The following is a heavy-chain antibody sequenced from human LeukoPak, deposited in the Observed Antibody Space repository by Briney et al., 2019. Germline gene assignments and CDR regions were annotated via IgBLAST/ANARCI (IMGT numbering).Heavy chain of an antibody. J-gene: IGHJ4*02. CDR1: GFRSSSYG. CDR2: TRPDKDDK. D-gene: IGHD7-27*01. Sequence: GGSLRLSCTMSGFRSSSYGLYWVRQAPDKGLEWVAFTRPDKDDKYYSDSVRGRFTISRDNPKNTLYLQMNSLRVEDTALYFCAKGVSEWGNLGNWGQGTLATVSS. CDR3: AKGVSEWGNLGN. V-gene: IGHV3-30*02.